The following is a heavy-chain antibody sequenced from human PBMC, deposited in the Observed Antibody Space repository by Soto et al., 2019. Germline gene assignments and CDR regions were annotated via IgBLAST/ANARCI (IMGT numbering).Heavy chain of an antibody. CDR2: ISRSGNI. D-gene: IGHD4-17*01. V-gene: IGHV4-30-4*01. Sequence: QVQLQESGPGLAKPSQTLSLICTVSGGSLTTGDYYWTWIRQSPGEGLEWIGYISRSGNIFYNPSLKSGITISLDTSKDQFSLKLNSVTAADTAVYYCARGNDYVYFYDYWGQGTLVTVSS. CDR3: ARGNDYVYFYDY. J-gene: IGHJ4*02. CDR1: GGSLTTGDYY.